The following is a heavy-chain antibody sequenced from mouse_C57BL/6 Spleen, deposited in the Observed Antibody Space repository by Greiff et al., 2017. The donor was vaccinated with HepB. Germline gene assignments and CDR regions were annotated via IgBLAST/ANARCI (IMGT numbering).Heavy chain of an antibody. CDR2: INPNNGGT. D-gene: IGHD1-1*01. CDR1: GYTFTDYN. J-gene: IGHJ1*03. Sequence: EVQLQQSGPELVKPGASVKIPCKASGYTFTDYNMDWVKQSHGKSLEWIGDINPNNGGTIYNQKFKGKATLTVDKSSSTAYMELRSLTSEDTAVYYCARKEDYYGSGYFDVWGTGTTVTVSS. V-gene: IGHV1-18*01. CDR3: ARKEDYYGSGYFDV.